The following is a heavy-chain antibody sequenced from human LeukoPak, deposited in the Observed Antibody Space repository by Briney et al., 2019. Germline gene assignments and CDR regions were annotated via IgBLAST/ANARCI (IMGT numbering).Heavy chain of an antibody. CDR1: GFTFSGYA. Sequence: GRSLRLSCAASGFTFSGYAMHWVRQAPGKGLEWVAVISYDGSNKYYADSVKGRFTISRDNSKNTLYLQMNSLRAEDTAVYYCARDAYYYDSSGYGFDYWGQGTLVTVSS. D-gene: IGHD3-22*01. CDR2: ISYDGSNK. J-gene: IGHJ4*02. V-gene: IGHV3-30*04. CDR3: ARDAYYYDSSGYGFDY.